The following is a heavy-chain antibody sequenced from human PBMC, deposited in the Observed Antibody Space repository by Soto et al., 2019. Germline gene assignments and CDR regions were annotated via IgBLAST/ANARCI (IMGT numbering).Heavy chain of an antibody. CDR3: AKDREYYHDNSGLDY. V-gene: IGHV3-23*01. J-gene: IGHJ4*02. CDR2: ISGSGGST. Sequence: EVQLLESGGGLVQPGGSLRLSCAASGFTFTNYAMTWVRQAPGTGLEWVSAISGSGGSTSHADSVKGRFTISRDNSRNTLFLQMNSLRAEDTAVYYCAKDREYYHDNSGLDYWGQGTLVTVSS. D-gene: IGHD3-22*01. CDR1: GFTFTNYA.